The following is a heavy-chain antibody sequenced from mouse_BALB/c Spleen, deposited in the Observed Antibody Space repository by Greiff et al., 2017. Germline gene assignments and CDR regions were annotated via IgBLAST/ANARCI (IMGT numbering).Heavy chain of an antibody. J-gene: IGHJ4*01. V-gene: IGHV1S81*02. CDR1: GYTFTSYY. Sequence: QVQLQQSGAELVKPGASVKLSCKASGYTFTSYYMYWVKQRPGQGLEWIGEINPSNGGTNFNEKFKSKATLTVDKSSSTAYMQLSSLTSEDSAVYYCTRDDYGSKDYYAMDYWGQGTSVTVSS. CDR3: TRDDYGSKDYYAMDY. CDR2: INPSNGGT. D-gene: IGHD1-1*01.